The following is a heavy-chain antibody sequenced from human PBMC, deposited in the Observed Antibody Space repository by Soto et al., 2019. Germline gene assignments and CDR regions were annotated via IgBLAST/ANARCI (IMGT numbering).Heavy chain of an antibody. Sequence: SETLSLTCAVYGGSFSGYYWSWIRQPPGKGLEWIGEINHGASTNYNPSLKSRVTISLDTSKNQFSLKLSSVTAADTAVYYCARSHYYGSGSYSPFSNPWGQGTLVTVSS. CDR1: GGSFSGYY. CDR2: INHGAST. J-gene: IGHJ5*02. V-gene: IGHV4-34*01. D-gene: IGHD3-10*01. CDR3: ARSHYYGSGSYSPFSNP.